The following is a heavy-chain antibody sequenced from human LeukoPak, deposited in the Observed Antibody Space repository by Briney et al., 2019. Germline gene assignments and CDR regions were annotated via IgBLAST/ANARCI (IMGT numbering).Heavy chain of an antibody. CDR2: ISYDGSNK. D-gene: IGHD6-19*01. Sequence: GGSLRLSCAASGFTFSSYAMHWVRQAPGKGLEWVAVISYDGSNKYYADSVKGRFTISRDNSKNTLYLQMNSLRAEDTAVYYCARDRAVAGTIYFDYWGQGTLVTVSS. CDR3: ARDRAVAGTIYFDY. J-gene: IGHJ4*02. CDR1: GFTFSSYA. V-gene: IGHV3-30-3*01.